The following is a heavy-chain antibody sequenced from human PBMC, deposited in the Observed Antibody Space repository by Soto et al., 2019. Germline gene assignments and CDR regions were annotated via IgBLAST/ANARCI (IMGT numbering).Heavy chain of an antibody. CDR1: GFIVSNSY. D-gene: IGHD3-10*01. Sequence: EVQLVESGGGLVQPGGSLRLSCAASGFIVSNSYMSWVRRAPGKWMEWVSIIHNSGRTDYGESVKRRLTISRHNSNNTVYHRMNSLSPEDTAVYYCSKGHPSGSYSFDYWGQGTLVTVSS. V-gene: IGHV3-53*04. CDR2: IHNSGRT. CDR3: SKGHPSGSYSFDY. J-gene: IGHJ4*02.